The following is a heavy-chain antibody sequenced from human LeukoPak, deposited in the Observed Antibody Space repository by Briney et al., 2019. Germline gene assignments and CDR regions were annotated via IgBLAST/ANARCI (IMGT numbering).Heavy chain of an antibody. CDR1: GFTFSSYA. V-gene: IGHV3-23*01. Sequence: PGGALRLSCAASGFTFSSYAMSWVRQAPGKGVEWVSAISGSGGSTYYADSVKGGFTISRDNSKNTLYLQMNSLRAEDTAVYYCAKDKGRYSGYTAFDYWGQGTLVTVSS. D-gene: IGHD5-12*01. J-gene: IGHJ4*02. CDR2: ISGSGGST. CDR3: AKDKGRYSGYTAFDY.